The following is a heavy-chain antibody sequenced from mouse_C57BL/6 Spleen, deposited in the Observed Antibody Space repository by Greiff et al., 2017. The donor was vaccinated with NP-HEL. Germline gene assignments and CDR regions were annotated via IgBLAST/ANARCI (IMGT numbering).Heavy chain of an antibody. J-gene: IGHJ1*03. Sequence: QVQLQQSGPELVKPGASVKISCKASGYAFSSSWMNWVKQRPGKGLEWIGRIYPGDGDTNYNGKFKGKATLTAAKSSSPAYMQLSSLTSEDSAVDFCAREESNWYCEVGGTGTTVTVSS. CDR1: GYAFSSSW. CDR3: AREESNWYCEV. CDR2: IYPGDGDT. V-gene: IGHV1-82*01.